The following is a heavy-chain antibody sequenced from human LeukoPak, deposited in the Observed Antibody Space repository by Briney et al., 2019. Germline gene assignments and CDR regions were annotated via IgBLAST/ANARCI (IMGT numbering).Heavy chain of an antibody. D-gene: IGHD2-2*03. Sequence: GGSLRLSCAASGFTLNTYGMHWVRQAPGKGLEWVAFIRFDESNKYYADSVKGRFTISRDNSKNTLYLQMKSLRPEDTAVYYCARGDGYCSSASCSGNWGQGTLVTVSS. J-gene: IGHJ4*02. CDR2: IRFDESNK. CDR3: ARGDGYCSSASCSGN. CDR1: GFTLNTYG. V-gene: IGHV3-30*02.